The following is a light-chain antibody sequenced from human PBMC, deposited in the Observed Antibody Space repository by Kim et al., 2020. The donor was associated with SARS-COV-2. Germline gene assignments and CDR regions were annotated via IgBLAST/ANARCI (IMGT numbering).Light chain of an antibody. CDR2: GAS. CDR3: QQDYST. CDR1: QSVSSSY. Sequence: QSVSSSYLTWYQQKPGQAPRLLIYGASTRATGIPARFSGSGSGTDFTLTISSLQPEDFAVYYCQQDYSTSGQGTKVDIK. V-gene: IGKV3D-7*01. J-gene: IGKJ1*01.